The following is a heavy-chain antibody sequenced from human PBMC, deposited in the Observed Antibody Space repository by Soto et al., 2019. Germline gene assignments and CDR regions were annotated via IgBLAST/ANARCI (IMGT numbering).Heavy chain of an antibody. J-gene: IGHJ4*02. D-gene: IGHD6-6*01. CDR1: GGTFSSYA. Sequence: QVQLVQSGAEVKKPGSSVKVSCKASGGTFSSYAISWVRQAPGQGLEWMGGIIPIFGTANYAQKFQGRVTLTADESTSTAYMELSSVRSVDTGLYYGARGRSIAAAGPPRRYFACWGQGTLVTVSS. CDR3: ARGRSIAAAGPPRRYFAC. V-gene: IGHV1-69*01. CDR2: IIPIFGTA.